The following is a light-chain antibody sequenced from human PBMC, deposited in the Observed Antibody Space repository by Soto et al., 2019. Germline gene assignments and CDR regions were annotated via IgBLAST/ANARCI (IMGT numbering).Light chain of an antibody. CDR3: QQYGKSPQIT. CDR2: GAS. V-gene: IGKV3-20*01. CDR1: QSVSSSY. Sequence: EIGLTQSPGTLSLSPGERATLSCRASQSVSSSYLAWYQQEPGQAPRLLIYGASTRATGIPDRFSGSGSGTDFSLTISRLEPEDFAVYYCQQYGKSPQITFGQGTRLEI. J-gene: IGKJ5*01.